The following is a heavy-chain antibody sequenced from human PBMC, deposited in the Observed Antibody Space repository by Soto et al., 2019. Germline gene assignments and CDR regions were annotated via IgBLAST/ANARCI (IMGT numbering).Heavy chain of an antibody. Sequence: QVQLLQSGAEVKKPGASVKVSCKASGYTFTSYDINWVRQATGQGLEWMGWMNPNSGNTGYAQKFQGRVTMTRNTSISTDYMELISLRSEETAVYYCASTSYIEGYQLLLSFRYDYHGMDVWGQGTTVTVSS. D-gene: IGHD2-2*01. CDR1: GYTFTSYD. CDR3: ASTSYIEGYQLLLSFRYDYHGMDV. V-gene: IGHV1-8*01. CDR2: MNPNSGNT. J-gene: IGHJ6*02.